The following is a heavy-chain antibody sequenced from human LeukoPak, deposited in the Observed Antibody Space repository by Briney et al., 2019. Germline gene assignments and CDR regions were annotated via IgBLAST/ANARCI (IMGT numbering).Heavy chain of an antibody. CDR1: GGSISSGGYY. D-gene: IGHD5-24*01. J-gene: IGHJ4*02. V-gene: IGHV4-31*03. CDR3: ARDPGRRWLQHKL. CDR2: IYYSGST. Sequence: SQTLSLTCTVSGGSISSGGYYWSWIRQLPGKGLEWIGYIYYSGSTYYNPSLKSRVTISVDTSKNQFSLKLSSVTAADTAVYYCARDPGRRWLQHKLWGQGTLVTVSS.